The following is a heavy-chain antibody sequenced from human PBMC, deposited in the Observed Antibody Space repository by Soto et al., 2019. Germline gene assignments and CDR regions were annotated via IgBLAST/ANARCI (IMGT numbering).Heavy chain of an antibody. CDR2: IHHSGIT. V-gene: IGHV4-4*02. CDR3: ARGISYRWVY. CDR1: VYSLITDYL. Sequence: PSSTXSLTCTVSVYSLITDYLLIWVRQPPGKGLEWIGEIHHSGITNYIQSLKSRVTMSVDKSNNQVSLELTSVAAADKAVYYCARGISYRWVYWGKGTLV. J-gene: IGHJ4*02. D-gene: IGHD3-16*01.